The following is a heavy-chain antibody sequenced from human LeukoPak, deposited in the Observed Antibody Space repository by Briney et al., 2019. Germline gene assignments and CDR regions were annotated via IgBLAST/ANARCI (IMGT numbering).Heavy chain of an antibody. CDR3: ARQETGYFDY. J-gene: IGHJ4*02. D-gene: IGHD3-10*01. V-gene: IGHV4-31*03. CDR1: GGSISSGGYY. CDR2: IYYSGST. Sequence: QTLSLTCTVSGGSISSGGYYWSWIRQHPGKGLEWIGYIYYSGSTYYNPSLKSRVTISVDTSKNQSSLRLSSVTAADTAVYYCARQETGYFDYWGQGTLVTVSS.